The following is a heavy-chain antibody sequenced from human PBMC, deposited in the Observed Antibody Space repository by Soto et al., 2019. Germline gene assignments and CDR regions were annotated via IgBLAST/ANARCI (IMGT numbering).Heavy chain of an antibody. Sequence: GESLKISCTASGYSFTNYWIGWVRQMPGKGPEWMGIIYPGDSDTRYSPSFQGQVAISADKSTSTAYLLWSSLKASDTAIYFCAGSIFYYGMDVWGQGTTVTVSS. V-gene: IGHV5-51*01. CDR3: AGSIFYYGMDV. J-gene: IGHJ6*02. CDR2: IYPGDSDT. CDR1: GYSFTNYW.